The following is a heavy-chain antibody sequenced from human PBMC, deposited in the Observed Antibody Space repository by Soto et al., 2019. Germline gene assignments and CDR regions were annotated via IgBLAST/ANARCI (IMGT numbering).Heavy chain of an antibody. CDR2: IYYSGST. CDR3: AASCVGCGGFNYYGMDV. Sequence: SETLSLTCTVSGGSISSGGYYWSWIRQHPGKGLEWIGYIYYSGSTYYNTSLKSRVTISVDTSKKQFSLKLSSVTAADTAVYYCAASCVGCGGFNYYGMDVWGQGTTVTVSS. J-gene: IGHJ6*02. CDR1: GGSISSGGYY. D-gene: IGHD2-21*01. V-gene: IGHV4-31*03.